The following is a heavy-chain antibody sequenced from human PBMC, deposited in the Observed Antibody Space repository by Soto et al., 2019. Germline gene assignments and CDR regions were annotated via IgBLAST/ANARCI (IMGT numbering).Heavy chain of an antibody. Sequence: QVQLVESGGGVVQPGRSLRLSCAASGFTFGSYGMHWVRQAPGKGLEWVAVIWYDGSNKYYADSVKGRFTISRDNSKNTLYLQMNSLRAEDTAVYYCAREIPGNYFDYWGQGTLVTVSS. J-gene: IGHJ4*02. CDR2: IWYDGSNK. CDR3: AREIPGNYFDY. CDR1: GFTFGSYG. V-gene: IGHV3-33*01. D-gene: IGHD3-10*01.